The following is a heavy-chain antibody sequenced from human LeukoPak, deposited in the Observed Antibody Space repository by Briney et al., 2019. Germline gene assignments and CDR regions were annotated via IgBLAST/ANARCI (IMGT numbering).Heavy chain of an antibody. V-gene: IGHV3-7*01. J-gene: IGHJ3*02. CDR1: GFTFSSYW. CDR3: ATGERYGDYADAFDI. CDR2: IKQDGSEK. D-gene: IGHD4-17*01. Sequence: PGGSLRLSCAASGFTFSSYWMSWVRQAPGKGLEWVANIKQDGSEKYYVDSVKGRFTISRDNAKNSLYLQMNSLRAEDTAVYYCATGERYGDYADAFDIWGQGTMVTVSS.